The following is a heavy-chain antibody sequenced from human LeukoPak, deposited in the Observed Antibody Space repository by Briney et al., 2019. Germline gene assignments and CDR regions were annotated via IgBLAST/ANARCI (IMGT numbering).Heavy chain of an antibody. CDR3: ARADLGSRTYYDS. Sequence: GGSLRLSCAASGFTFSSYSMTWVRQAPGKGLEWVSSISSSSSNMYYEDSVKGRFTISRDNAKNSLYLQMNSLRAEDTAVYYCARADLGSRTYYDSWGQGTLVTVSS. CDR1: GFTFSSYS. V-gene: IGHV3-21*01. CDR2: ISSSSSNM. D-gene: IGHD2-2*01. J-gene: IGHJ4*02.